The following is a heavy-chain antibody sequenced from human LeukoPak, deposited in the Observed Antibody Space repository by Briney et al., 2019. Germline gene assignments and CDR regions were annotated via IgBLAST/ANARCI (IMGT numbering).Heavy chain of an antibody. Sequence: SSVKVSCKASGGTFSSYTISWVRQAPGQGLEWMGRIIPILGIANYAQKFQGRVTITADESTSTAYMELSSLRSEDTAVYYCAREGFGGNSRGVWFDPWGQGTLVTVSS. CDR3: AREGFGGNSRGVWFDP. CDR1: GGTFSSYT. CDR2: IIPILGIA. D-gene: IGHD4-23*01. V-gene: IGHV1-69*04. J-gene: IGHJ5*02.